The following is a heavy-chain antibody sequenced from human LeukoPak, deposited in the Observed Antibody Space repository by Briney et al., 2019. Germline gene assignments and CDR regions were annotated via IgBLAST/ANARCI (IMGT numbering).Heavy chain of an antibody. J-gene: IGHJ4*02. CDR1: GFTVSSNY. V-gene: IGHV3-66*01. D-gene: IGHD4-17*01. CDR3: ARENYGDVFDY. CDR2: IYSGGST. Sequence: PGGSLRLSCAASGFTVSSNYMSWVRQAPGKGLEWVSVIYSGGSTYYADSVKGRFTISRDNSKNTLYLQMNSLRAEDTAVYYCARENYGDVFDYWGQGTLVTVSS.